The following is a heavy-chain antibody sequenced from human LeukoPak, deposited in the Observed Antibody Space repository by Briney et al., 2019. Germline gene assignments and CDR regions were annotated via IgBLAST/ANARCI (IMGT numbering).Heavy chain of an antibody. CDR2: ISSSSTYI. J-gene: IGHJ3*02. CDR1: GFTFSSYS. V-gene: IGHV3-21*01. Sequence: GSLRLSCAASGFTFSSYSMNWVRQAPGKGLEWVSSISSSSTYIYYADSVKGRFTISRDNAKNSLHLQMNSLRAEDTAVYYCAREDTDYDAFDIWGQGTMVTVSS. D-gene: IGHD5-18*01. CDR3: AREDTDYDAFDI.